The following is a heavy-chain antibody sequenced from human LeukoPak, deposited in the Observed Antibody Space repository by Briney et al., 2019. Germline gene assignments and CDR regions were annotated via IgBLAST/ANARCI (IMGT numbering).Heavy chain of an antibody. J-gene: IGHJ4*02. CDR2: INQDGSQT. D-gene: IGHD5-12*01. Sequence: GGSLRLSCIASGFVFSDYWMSWVRQAPGKGLEWLANINQDGSQTSHVDSVRGRFTVSRDNAKNSLYLQMNSLRVDDTAVYYCARDSTPRYSGYDWVFWGRGTLVTVSS. CDR1: GFVFSDYW. CDR3: ARDSTPRYSGYDWVF. V-gene: IGHV3-7*01.